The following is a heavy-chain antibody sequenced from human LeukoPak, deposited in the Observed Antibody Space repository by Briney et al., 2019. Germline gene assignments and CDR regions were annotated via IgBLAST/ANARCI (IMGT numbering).Heavy chain of an antibody. J-gene: IGHJ4*02. CDR3: ARESSTVRGYFDY. V-gene: IGHV1-69*04. Sequence: ASVKVSCKASGGTFSSYVISWVRQAPGQGLEWMGRIIPILGIANYAQKFQGRVTITADKSTSTAYMELSSLRSEDTAVYYCARESSTVRGYFDYWGQGTLVTVSS. CDR2: IIPILGIA. CDR1: GGTFSSYV. D-gene: IGHD4-17*01.